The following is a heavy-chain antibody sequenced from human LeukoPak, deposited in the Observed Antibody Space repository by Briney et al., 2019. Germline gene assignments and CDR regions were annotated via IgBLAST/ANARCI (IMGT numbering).Heavy chain of an antibody. D-gene: IGHD1-26*01. V-gene: IGHV4-4*02. CDR2: ISLSGLT. J-gene: IGHJ6*02. CDR3: ARDAGSPPPLYYYYGMDV. CDR1: GGSITSTNW. Sequence: SGTLSLTCGVSGGSITSTNWWSWVRQPPGQGLEWIGEISLSGLTNYNPSLKSRVTISVDTSKNQFSLKLSSVTAADTAVYYCARDAGSPPPLYYYYGMDVWGQGTTVTVSS.